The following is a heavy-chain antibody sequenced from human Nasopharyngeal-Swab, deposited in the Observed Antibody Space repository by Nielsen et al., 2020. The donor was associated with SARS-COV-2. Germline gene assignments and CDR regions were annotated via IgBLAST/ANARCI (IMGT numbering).Heavy chain of an antibody. J-gene: IGHJ4*02. CDR1: GGSISSYY. D-gene: IGHD4-17*01. Sequence: SETLSLTCTVSGGSISSYYWSWIRQPPGKGLEWIGYIYYSGSTNYNPSLKSRVTISVDTSKNQFSLTLSSVTAADTAVYYCAREPSYGDYFDYWGQGTLVTVSS. CDR2: IYYSGST. CDR3: AREPSYGDYFDY. V-gene: IGHV4-59*01.